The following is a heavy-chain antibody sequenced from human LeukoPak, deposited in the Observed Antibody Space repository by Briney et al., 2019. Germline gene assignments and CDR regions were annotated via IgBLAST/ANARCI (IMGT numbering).Heavy chain of an antibody. CDR3: ARDWHYAMDV. V-gene: IGHV3-74*01. Sequence: GGSLRLSCAASGFTFSRTWMYWVRQAPGKGLVWVSRINSDGRSTTYADSVKGRFTISRDNAKNTAYLQMNSLRGEDTAVYFCARDWHYAMDVWGQGTTVTVSS. CDR2: INSDGRST. CDR1: GFTFSRTW. J-gene: IGHJ6*02.